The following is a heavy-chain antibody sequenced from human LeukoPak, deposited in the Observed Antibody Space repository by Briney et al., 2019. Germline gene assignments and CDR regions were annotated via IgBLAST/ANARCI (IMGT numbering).Heavy chain of an antibody. CDR1: GYTFTSYY. V-gene: IGHV1-46*01. Sequence: ASVKVSCKASGYTFTSYYMHWVRQAPGQGLEWMGIINPSGGSTSYAQKFQGRVTITADESTSTAYMELSSLRSEDTAVYYCARDRPEAGDYGDYRYYYYMDVWGKGTTVTISS. CDR3: ARDRPEAGDYGDYRYYYYMDV. CDR2: INPSGGST. J-gene: IGHJ6*03. D-gene: IGHD4-17*01.